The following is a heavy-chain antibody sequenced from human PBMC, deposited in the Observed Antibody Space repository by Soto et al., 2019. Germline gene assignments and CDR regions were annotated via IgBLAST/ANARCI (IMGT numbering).Heavy chain of an antibody. J-gene: IGHJ4*02. V-gene: IGHV3-7*01. Sequence: EVQLVESGGGLVQPGGSLRLSCAASGFTFSSYWMSWVRQAPGKGLEWVANIKQDGSEKYYVDTVKGRFTISRDNAKNSLYLQMNSLRAEDTAVYYCAREGVAAFFDYWGQGTLVTVSS. CDR3: AREGVAAFFDY. D-gene: IGHD2-15*01. CDR2: IKQDGSEK. CDR1: GFTFSSYW.